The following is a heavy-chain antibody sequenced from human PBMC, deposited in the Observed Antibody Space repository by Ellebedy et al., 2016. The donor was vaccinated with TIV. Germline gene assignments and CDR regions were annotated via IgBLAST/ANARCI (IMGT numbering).Heavy chain of an antibody. V-gene: IGHV3-30*02. J-gene: IGHJ4*02. CDR3: AKDLKWSYYGFDY. D-gene: IGHD1-26*01. Sequence: GESLKISCAASGFMFSAYGMHWVRQAPGKGLEWVALVLSDGSKTYYADSVKGRFTISRDNAKNTLDLQMNSLRAEDAAVYYCAKDLKWSYYGFDYWGQGTLVTVSS. CDR1: GFMFSAYG. CDR2: VLSDGSKT.